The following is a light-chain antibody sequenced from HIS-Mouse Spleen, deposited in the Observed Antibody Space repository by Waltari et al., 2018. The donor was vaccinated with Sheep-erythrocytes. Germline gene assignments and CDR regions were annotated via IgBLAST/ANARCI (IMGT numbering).Light chain of an antibody. CDR1: SSDVGGYNY. CDR3: SSDTSSSTWV. V-gene: IGLV2-14*01. Sequence: QSALTQPRSVSGSPGQSVTISCTGTSSDVGGYNYVSWYQPHPGKAPKLIIYEVSNRPSGCANRFSGSKSGKTASLTISGLQAEDEADYYCSSDTSSSTWVFGGGTKLTVL. CDR2: EVS. J-gene: IGLJ3*02.